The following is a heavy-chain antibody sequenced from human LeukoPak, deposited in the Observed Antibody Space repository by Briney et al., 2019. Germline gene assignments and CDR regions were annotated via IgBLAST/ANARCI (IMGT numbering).Heavy chain of an antibody. V-gene: IGHV1-8*01. D-gene: IGHD2-21*02. J-gene: IGHJ5*02. Sequence: ASVTVSCKASGYTFTSYDINWVRQATGQGLEWMGWMNPNSGNTGYAQKFQGRVTMTRNTSISTAYMELSSLRSEDTAVYYCAVGRGIYCGGDCYGFDHWGQGTLVTVSS. CDR1: GYTFTSYD. CDR2: MNPNSGNT. CDR3: AVGRGIYCGGDCYGFDH.